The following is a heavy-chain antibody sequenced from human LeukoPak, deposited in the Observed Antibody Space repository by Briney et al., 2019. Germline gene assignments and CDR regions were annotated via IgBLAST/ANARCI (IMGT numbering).Heavy chain of an antibody. V-gene: IGHV4-59*02. J-gene: IGHJ4*02. CDR2: IYYSGST. D-gene: IGHD2-2*01. CDR1: GGSVSRYY. Sequence: SETLSLTCTVSGGSVSRYYWSWIRQPPGKGLEWIGYIYYSGSTNYNPSLRSRVTISLDTSKNQFSLKLNSVTAADTAVYYCARDLGYCDSTSCYEGYYFDYWGQGILVTVSS. CDR3: ARDLGYCDSTSCYEGYYFDY.